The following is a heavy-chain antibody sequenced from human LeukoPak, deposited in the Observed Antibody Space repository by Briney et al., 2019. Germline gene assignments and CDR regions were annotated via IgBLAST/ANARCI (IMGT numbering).Heavy chain of an antibody. J-gene: IGHJ3*02. Sequence: KPSETLSLTCTVSGGSISSYYWSWIRQPPGKGLEWIGYIYYSGSTNYNPSLKSRVTISVDTSKNQFSLKLSSVTAADTAVYYCARVIGWSSIGELLRAFDIWGQGTMVTVSS. V-gene: IGHV4-59*08. D-gene: IGHD1-26*01. CDR1: GGSISSYY. CDR3: ARVIGWSSIGELLRAFDI. CDR2: IYYSGST.